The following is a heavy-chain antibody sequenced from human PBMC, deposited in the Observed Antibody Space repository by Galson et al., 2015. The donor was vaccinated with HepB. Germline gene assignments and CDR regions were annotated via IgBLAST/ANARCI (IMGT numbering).Heavy chain of an antibody. Sequence: FLRLSCAASGFTFDDYAMHWVRQAPGKGLEWVSGINWNGSSTGYADSVKGRFTISRDNAKNSLYLQMNSLRAEDTALYHCARDSHPLLWVGEPSDGMDVWGQGTTVTVSS. CDR1: GFTFDDYA. V-gene: IGHV3-20*01. D-gene: IGHD3-10*01. CDR3: ARDSHPLLWVGEPSDGMDV. J-gene: IGHJ6*02. CDR2: INWNGSST.